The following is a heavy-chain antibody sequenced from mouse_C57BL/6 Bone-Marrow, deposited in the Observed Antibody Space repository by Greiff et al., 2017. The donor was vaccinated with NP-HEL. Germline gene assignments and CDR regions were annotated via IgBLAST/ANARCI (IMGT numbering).Heavy chain of an antibody. CDR1: GYTFTDYY. D-gene: IGHD2-5*01. J-gene: IGHJ4*01. V-gene: IGHV1-26*01. Sequence: EVQLQQSGPELVKPGASVKISCKASGYTFTDYYMNWVKQSHGKSLEWIGDINPNNGGTSYNQKFKGKATLTVDKSSSTAYMELRSLTSEDSAVYYCARGGYSNYGMDYWGQGTSVTVSS. CDR2: INPNNGGT. CDR3: ARGGYSNYGMDY.